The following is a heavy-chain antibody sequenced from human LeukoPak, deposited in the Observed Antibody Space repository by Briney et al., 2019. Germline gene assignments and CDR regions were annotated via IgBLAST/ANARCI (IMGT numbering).Heavy chain of an antibody. J-gene: IGHJ4*02. D-gene: IGHD6-19*01. CDR3: AKYSSGWEAIDY. V-gene: IGHV3-9*01. CDR2: ISWNSGSI. Sequence: PGGSLRLSCVASGFTFSDYYMTWIRQAPGKGLEWVSGISWNSGSIGYADSVKGRFTISRDNAKNSLYLQMNSLRAGDTALYYCAKYSSGWEAIDYWGQGTLVTVSS. CDR1: GFTFSDYY.